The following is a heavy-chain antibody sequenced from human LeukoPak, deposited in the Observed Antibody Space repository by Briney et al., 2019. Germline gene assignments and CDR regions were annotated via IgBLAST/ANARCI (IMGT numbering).Heavy chain of an antibody. V-gene: IGHV4-59*08. CDR1: GGSISSYY. J-gene: IGHJ4*02. D-gene: IGHD3-10*01. CDR2: IYYSGST. Sequence: SETLSLTCTVSGGSISSYYWSWIRQPPGKGLEWIGYIYYSGSTNYNPSLKSRATISVDTSKNQFSLKLSSVTAADTAVYYCARTYYYGSGSYFAPNFDYWGQGTLVTVSS. CDR3: ARTYYYGSGSYFAPNFDY.